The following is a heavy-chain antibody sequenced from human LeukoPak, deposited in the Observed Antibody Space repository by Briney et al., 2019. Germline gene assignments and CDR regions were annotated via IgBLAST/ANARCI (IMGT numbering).Heavy chain of an antibody. CDR2: ISSSSSYI. CDR1: GFTFSSYS. Sequence: GGSLRLSCAASGFTFSSYSMNWVRQAPGKGLEWVSSISSSSSYIYYADSVKGRFTISRDNAKNSLYLQMNSLRAEDTAVYYCARAVPGCSYGYDYWGQGTLVTVSS. D-gene: IGHD5-18*01. J-gene: IGHJ4*02. V-gene: IGHV3-21*01. CDR3: ARAVPGCSYGYDY.